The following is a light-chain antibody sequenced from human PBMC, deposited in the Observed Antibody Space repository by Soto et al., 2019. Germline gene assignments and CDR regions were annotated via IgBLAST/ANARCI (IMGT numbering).Light chain of an antibody. CDR3: QQSYSTPPTLT. Sequence: IHMTQTPSSLSASVGDRVTITCRASQSISSYLNWYQQKPGKAPKLLTYAASSLQSGVPSRFSGSGSGTDFTLTISSLQPEDFATYYCQQSYSTPPTLTFGGGTKEDIK. V-gene: IGKV1-39*01. CDR2: AAS. CDR1: QSISSY. J-gene: IGKJ4*01.